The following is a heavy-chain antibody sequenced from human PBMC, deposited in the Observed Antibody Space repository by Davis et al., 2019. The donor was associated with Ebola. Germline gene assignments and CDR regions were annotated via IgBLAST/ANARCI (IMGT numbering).Heavy chain of an antibody. CDR2: IYSGGSYT. CDR1: GFTFSSYA. Sequence: GGSLRLSCAASGFTFSSYAMHWVRQSPGKGLEWVAAIYSGGSYTNYADSVKGRSTISRDTSKDTVYLQMNSLRAEDTAVYYCAKHTMTVVVIDNFDYWGQGTPVTVSS. D-gene: IGHD3-22*01. CDR3: AKHTMTVVVIDNFDY. V-gene: IGHV3-33*06. J-gene: IGHJ4*02.